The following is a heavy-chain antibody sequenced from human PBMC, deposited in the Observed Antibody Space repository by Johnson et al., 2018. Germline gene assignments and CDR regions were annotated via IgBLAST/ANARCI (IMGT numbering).Heavy chain of an antibody. CDR3: ARATVVVMSYYYYYYMDV. CDR1: GFTFSDHY. CDR2: TRNKANSYTT. D-gene: IGHD3-22*01. J-gene: IGHJ6*03. V-gene: IGHV3-72*01. Sequence: VQLVQSGGGLVQPGGSLRLSCAASGFTFSDHYMDWVRQAPGKGLEWVGRTRNKANSYTTAYAASVKGRFTISRDDSKNALYLQTNSLKTEDTAVYYWARATVVVMSYYYYYYMDVWGKGTTVTVSS.